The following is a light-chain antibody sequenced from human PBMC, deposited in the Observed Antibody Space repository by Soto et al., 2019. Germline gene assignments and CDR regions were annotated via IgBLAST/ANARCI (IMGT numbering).Light chain of an antibody. J-gene: IGKJ1*01. CDR2: DAS. Sequence: EILMTQSPATLSVSPGEGVTLSCRVSQSVSNRLAWYQRRPGQAPRLLIYDASTRATGIPARFSGSGSGADFTLTIGSLQSEDFAVYFCQQYNIWPWTFGQGARVEIK. V-gene: IGKV3-15*01. CDR1: QSVSNR. CDR3: QQYNIWPWT.